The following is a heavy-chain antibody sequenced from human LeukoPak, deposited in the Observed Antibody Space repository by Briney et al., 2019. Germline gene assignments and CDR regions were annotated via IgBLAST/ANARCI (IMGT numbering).Heavy chain of an antibody. CDR1: GYTFTSYG. Sequence: ASVKVSCKASGYTFTSYGISWVRQAPGQGLEWMGWISAYNGNTNYAQKLQGRVTITTDESTSTAYMELSSLRSEDTAVYYCARAGCSSTSCYTKGVVFDYWGQGTLVTVSS. V-gene: IGHV1-18*01. CDR2: ISAYNGNT. D-gene: IGHD2-2*02. J-gene: IGHJ4*02. CDR3: ARAGCSSTSCYTKGVVFDY.